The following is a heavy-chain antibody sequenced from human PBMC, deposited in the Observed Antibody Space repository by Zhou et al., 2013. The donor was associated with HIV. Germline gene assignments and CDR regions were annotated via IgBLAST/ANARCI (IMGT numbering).Heavy chain of an antibody. Sequence: QVQLVQSGAEVKKPGSSVKVSCKASGGTFSSYAISWVRQAPGQGLEWMGRIIPILGIANYAQKFQGRVTITADKSTSTAYMELSSLRSEDTAVYYCARGVGQLLGGYYYYMDVWGKGTTVTVSS. J-gene: IGHJ6*03. CDR1: GGTFSSYA. CDR2: IIPILGIA. D-gene: IGHD2-2*01. CDR3: ARGVGQLLGGYYYYMDV. V-gene: IGHV1-69*04.